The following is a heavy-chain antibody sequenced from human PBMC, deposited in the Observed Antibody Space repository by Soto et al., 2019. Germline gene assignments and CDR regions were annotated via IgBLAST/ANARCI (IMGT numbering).Heavy chain of an antibody. CDR3: GAAGTVWPSIFDY. J-gene: IGHJ4*02. D-gene: IGHD6-13*01. Sequence: GGSLRLSCAASGFTFSSYWMHWVRQAPGKGLVWVSRINSDGSSTSYADSVKGRFTISRDNAKNTLYLQMNSLRAEDTAVYYCGAAGTVWPSIFDYWGQGTLVTVSS. CDR2: INSDGSST. CDR1: GFTFSSYW. V-gene: IGHV3-74*01.